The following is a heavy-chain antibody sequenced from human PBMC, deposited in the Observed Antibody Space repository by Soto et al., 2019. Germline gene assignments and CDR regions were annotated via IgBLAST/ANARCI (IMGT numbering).Heavy chain of an antibody. Sequence: GGSLRLSCAASGFTFSSYAMSWVRQAPGKGLEWVSGISGDGGRKYYTDSVKGRFTISRDDSKNTLYLQMNSLRVEDTAVYYCTKHVKYSRSSPESWGQGTLVTVSS. CDR2: ISGDGGRK. D-gene: IGHD6-6*01. V-gene: IGHV3-23*01. CDR3: TKHVKYSRSSPES. CDR1: GFTFSSYA. J-gene: IGHJ5*02.